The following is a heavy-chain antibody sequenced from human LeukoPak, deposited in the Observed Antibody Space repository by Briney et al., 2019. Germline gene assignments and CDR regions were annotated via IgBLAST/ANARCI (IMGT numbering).Heavy chain of an antibody. Sequence: GGSLRLSCAASGFTFSSYAMSWVRQAPGKGLEWVSAISGSGGSTYYADSVKGRFTISRDNSKNTLYLQMNSLRAEDTAVYYCAKYSSGLGLGGLSFGPPDYWGQGTLVTVSS. V-gene: IGHV3-23*01. D-gene: IGHD3-16*02. CDR2: ISGSGGST. J-gene: IGHJ4*02. CDR1: GFTFSSYA. CDR3: AKYSSGLGLGGLSFGPPDY.